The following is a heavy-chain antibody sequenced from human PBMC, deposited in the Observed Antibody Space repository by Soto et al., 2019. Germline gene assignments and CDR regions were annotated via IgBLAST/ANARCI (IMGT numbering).Heavy chain of an antibody. D-gene: IGHD5-12*01. J-gene: IGHJ6*02. V-gene: IGHV3-30-3*01. CDR3: AREVATIYYYYYGMDV. CDR2: ISYDGSNK. CDR1: GFTFSSYA. Sequence: QVQLVESGGGVVQPGRSLRLSCAASGFTFSSYAMHWVRQAPGKGLEWVAVISYDGSNKYYADSVKGRFTISRDNSKNXLYLHMNSLRAEDTAVYYCAREVATIYYYYYGMDVWGQGTTVTVSS.